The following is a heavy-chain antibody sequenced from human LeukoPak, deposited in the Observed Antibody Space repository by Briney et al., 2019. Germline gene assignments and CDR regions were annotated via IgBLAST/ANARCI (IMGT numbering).Heavy chain of an antibody. Sequence: PGGSLRLSCAASGFTFSSYAMSWVRQAPGKGLEWVSYISSSSSTIYYADSVKGRFTISRDNAKNSLYLQMNSLRAEDTAVYYCARDLPSGWYYFDYWGQGTLVTVSS. CDR3: ARDLPSGWYYFDY. D-gene: IGHD6-19*01. J-gene: IGHJ4*02. CDR1: GFTFSSYA. CDR2: ISSSSSTI. V-gene: IGHV3-48*04.